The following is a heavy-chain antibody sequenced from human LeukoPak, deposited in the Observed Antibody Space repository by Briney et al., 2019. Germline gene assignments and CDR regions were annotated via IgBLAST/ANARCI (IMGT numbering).Heavy chain of an antibody. J-gene: IGHJ4*02. V-gene: IGHV3-11*04. CDR2: ISSSGTTI. CDR1: GFTFSDYY. D-gene: IGHD1-26*01. CDR3: ARVRGSYSVDY. Sequence: GGSLRLSCAASGFTFSDYYMSWIRQAPGKGLEWISYISSSGTTIYYADSVKGRFTISRDNAKNSLYLQMNSLRAEDTAGYYCARVRGSYSVDYWGQGTLVTVSS.